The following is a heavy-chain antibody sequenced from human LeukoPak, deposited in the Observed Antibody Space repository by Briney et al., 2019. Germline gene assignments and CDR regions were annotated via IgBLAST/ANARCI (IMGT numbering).Heavy chain of an antibody. CDR1: GGSISSYY. CDR2: IYYSGST. D-gene: IGHD2-2*01. CDR3: AREPLGYCSSTSCYGDAFDI. J-gene: IGHJ3*02. V-gene: IGHV4-59*01. Sequence: SETLSLTCTVSGGSISSYYWSWIRQPPGKGLEWIGYIYYSGSTNYNPSLKSRVTISVDTSKNQFSLKLSSVTAADTAVYYCAREPLGYCSSTSCYGDAFDIWGQGTMVTVSS.